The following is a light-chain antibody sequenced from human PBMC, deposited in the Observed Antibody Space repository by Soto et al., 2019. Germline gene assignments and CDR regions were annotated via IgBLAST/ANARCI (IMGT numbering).Light chain of an antibody. V-gene: IGKV3-20*01. CDR1: QSVSSSY. CDR2: GAS. J-gene: IGKJ5*01. Sequence: EIVLTQSPGTLSLSPGERATLSCRASQSVSSSYLAWYQQKPGQAPRLLIYGASSRATGIPDRFSGSGSGTDFTLTISRLEPADFAVYYCQQYGSFFGQGTRL. CDR3: QQYGSF.